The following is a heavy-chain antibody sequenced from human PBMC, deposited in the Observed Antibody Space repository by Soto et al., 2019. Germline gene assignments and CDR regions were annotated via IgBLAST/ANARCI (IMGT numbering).Heavy chain of an antibody. J-gene: IGHJ6*02. V-gene: IGHV4-39*01. CDR2: TFYSGSP. D-gene: IGHD2-15*01. CDR1: GGSISSSSYY. CDR3: ARGQLKGANWIFPYYYGMDV. Sequence: ETLSLTCTVSGGSISSSSYYWAWIRQPPGKGLEWIGSTFYSGSPYYNPSLKSRAAISVDTSKNQFSLKLNSVTAADTAVYYCARGQLKGANWIFPYYYGMDVWGQGTTVTVSS.